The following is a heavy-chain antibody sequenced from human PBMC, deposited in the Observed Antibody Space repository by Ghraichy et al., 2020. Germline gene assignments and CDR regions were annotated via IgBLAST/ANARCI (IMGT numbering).Heavy chain of an antibody. V-gene: IGHV4-39*01. Sequence: SETLSLTCPVSGGSFSSSNYYWGWIRQPPGKGLEWIGHVFNSGSTSYNVALKSRVTISVDTSKIQFSLQLSSVTAADTAVYYCVRFVSGSILTIWGQGTLVTVSS. CDR1: GGSFSSSNYY. J-gene: IGHJ4*02. D-gene: IGHD1-26*01. CDR2: VFNSGST. CDR3: VRFVSGSILTI.